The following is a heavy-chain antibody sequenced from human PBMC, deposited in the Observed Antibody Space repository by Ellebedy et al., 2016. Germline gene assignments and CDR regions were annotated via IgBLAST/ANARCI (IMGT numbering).Heavy chain of an antibody. CDR1: GGSFSGYY. CDR3: ARELRESSRIVVVPAAHPRRYYYYYMDV. CDR2: INHSGST. J-gene: IGHJ6*03. D-gene: IGHD2-2*01. Sequence: SETLSLXXAVYGGSFSGYYWSWIRQPPGKGLEWIGEINHSGSTNYNPSLKSRVTISVDTSKNQFSLKLSSVTAADTAVYYCARELRESSRIVVVPAAHPRRYYYYYMDVWGKGTTVTVSS. V-gene: IGHV4-34*01.